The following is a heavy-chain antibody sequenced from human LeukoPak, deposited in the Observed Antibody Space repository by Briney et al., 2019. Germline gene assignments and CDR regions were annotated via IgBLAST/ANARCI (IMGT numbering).Heavy chain of an antibody. CDR3: ARDSLETTPHGAFDI. V-gene: IGHV1-2*02. D-gene: IGHD4-11*01. CDR2: INPNSGGT. Sequence: ASVKVSCKASGFTFTGYYIHWVRQAPGQGLEWIGWINPNSGGTNYAQKFQGRVTITADESTSTAYMELSSLRSEDTAVYYCARDSLETTPHGAFDIWGQGTMVTVSS. CDR1: GFTFTGYY. J-gene: IGHJ3*02.